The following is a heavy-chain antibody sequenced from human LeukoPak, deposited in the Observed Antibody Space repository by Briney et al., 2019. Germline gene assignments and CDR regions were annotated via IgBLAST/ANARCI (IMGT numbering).Heavy chain of an antibody. V-gene: IGHV4-4*07. CDR1: GGGLSSYY. Sequence: SETLSLTSTVSGGGLSSYYWSWIRQPAAKGLEWIGRIYTSGSTNYNPSLKSRVTMSVDTSKNQFSLKLSSVTAADTAVYYCAWFASPTCYTNGWYTMEDAFGLWGQGTMVTVSS. D-gene: IGHD6-19*01. J-gene: IGHJ3*01. CDR2: IYTSGST. CDR3: AWFASPTCYTNGWYTMEDAFGL.